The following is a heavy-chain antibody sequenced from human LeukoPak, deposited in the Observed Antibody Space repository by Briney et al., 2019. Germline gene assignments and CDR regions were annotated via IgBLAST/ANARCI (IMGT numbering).Heavy chain of an antibody. CDR3: AKWGDYDILTGYYDSDY. CDR1: GFIFSNYA. CDR2: ITGSDDIT. J-gene: IGHJ4*02. V-gene: IGHV3-23*01. Sequence: GASLRLSCAASGFIFSNYAMSWVRQAPGKGLEWVSAITGSDDITYYADSVKGRFTISRDNSKHTLYLQVNSLRAEDTAIYYCAKWGDYDILTGYYDSDYWGQGTLVTVSS. D-gene: IGHD3-9*01.